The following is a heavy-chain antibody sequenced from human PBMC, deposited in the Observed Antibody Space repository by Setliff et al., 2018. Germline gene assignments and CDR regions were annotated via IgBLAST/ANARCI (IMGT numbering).Heavy chain of an antibody. V-gene: IGHV4-61*09. CDR3: ARGLTPTINYYYYYMDV. J-gene: IGHJ6*03. D-gene: IGHD3-9*01. CDR1: GGSISSGSYY. Sequence: SETLSLTCTVSGGSISSGSYYWSWIRQPAGKGLEWIGHTYTSGSTNYNPSLKSRVTISVDTSKNQFSLKLSSVTAADTAVYYCARGLTPTINYYYYYMDVWGKGTTVTVSS. CDR2: TYTSGST.